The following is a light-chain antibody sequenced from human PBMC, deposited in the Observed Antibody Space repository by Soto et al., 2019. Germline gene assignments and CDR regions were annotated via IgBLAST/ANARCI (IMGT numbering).Light chain of an antibody. J-gene: IGKJ3*01. V-gene: IGKV3-20*01. CDR2: GAS. CDR1: QRVSSSY. Sequence: IVLTQSPGTLSLSPGERATLSCRASQRVSSSYLAWYQQKPGQAPRLLIYGASSRATGIPDRFSGSGSGTDFTLTINRLEPEDFAVYYCQQYGSTPQVFGPGTKVDIK. CDR3: QQYGSTPQV.